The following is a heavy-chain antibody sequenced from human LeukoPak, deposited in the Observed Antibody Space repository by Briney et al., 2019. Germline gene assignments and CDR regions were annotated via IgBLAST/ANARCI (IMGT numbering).Heavy chain of an antibody. J-gene: IGHJ4*02. CDR1: GLTVSSNY. CDR2: IYSGGST. D-gene: IGHD2-15*01. Sequence: GGSLRLSCVASGLTVSSNYMSWVRQAPGKGLEWVSVIYSGGSTYYADSVKGRFTISRDNSKNTLYLQMDSLGAEDTAVYYCARGYSSGRPPLAYWGQGTLVTVSS. V-gene: IGHV3-66*01. CDR3: ARGYSSGRPPLAY.